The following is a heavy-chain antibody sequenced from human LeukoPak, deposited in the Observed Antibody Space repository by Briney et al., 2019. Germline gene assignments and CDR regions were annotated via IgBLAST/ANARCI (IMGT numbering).Heavy chain of an antibody. D-gene: IGHD3-22*01. V-gene: IGHV3-23*01. Sequence: GGSLRLSCAASGFTFYNYAMNWVRQAPGKGLEWVSGISGGGDITYYADSVKGRFTISRDHSKNTLYLQMDNLTAEDTAVYYCAKDRRGFYRPTDYWGQGTLVTVSS. CDR1: GFTFYNYA. CDR3: AKDRRGFYRPTDY. CDR2: ISGGGDIT. J-gene: IGHJ4*02.